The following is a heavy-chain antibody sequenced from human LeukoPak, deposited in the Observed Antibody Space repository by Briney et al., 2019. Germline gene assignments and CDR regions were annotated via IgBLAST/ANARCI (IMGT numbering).Heavy chain of an antibody. CDR2: VTSDGGST. V-gene: IGHV3-64*04. CDR3: AKGIYGSGSYAHFDY. D-gene: IGHD3-10*01. CDR1: GFTFSGYA. Sequence: PGGSLRLSCSASGFTFSGYAMHWVRQAPGRGLEFVSAVTSDGGSTYYADSVKGRFTISRDNSQKTLHLQMNSLRVEDTAVYYCAKGIYGSGSYAHFDYWGQGTLVTVSS. J-gene: IGHJ4*02.